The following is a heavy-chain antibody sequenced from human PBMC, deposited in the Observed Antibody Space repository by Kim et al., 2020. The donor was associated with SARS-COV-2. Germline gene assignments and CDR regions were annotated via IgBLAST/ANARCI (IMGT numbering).Heavy chain of an antibody. CDR2: ISYDGSNK. Sequence: GGSLRLSCAASGFTFSSYGMHWVRQAPGKGLEWVAVISYDGSNKYYADSVKGRFTISRDNSKNTLYLQMNSLRAEDTAVYYCAKVPNAYNQAFDYWGQGTLVTVSS. J-gene: IGHJ4*02. D-gene: IGHD1-20*01. V-gene: IGHV3-30*18. CDR1: GFTFSSYG. CDR3: AKVPNAYNQAFDY.